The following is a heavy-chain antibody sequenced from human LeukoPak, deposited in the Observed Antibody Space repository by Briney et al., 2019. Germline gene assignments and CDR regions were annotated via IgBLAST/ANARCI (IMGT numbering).Heavy chain of an antibody. CDR1: GGSISSYY. D-gene: IGHD3-10*01. V-gene: IGHV4-59*01. J-gene: IGHJ4*02. Sequence: SETLSLTCTVSGGSISSYYWSWIRQPPGKGLEWIGYIYYSGSTNYNPSLKSRVAISIDTSKNQFSLKLSSVTAADTAVYYCARAGCYYGSGTSPFDYWGQGTLVTVSS. CDR3: ARAGCYYGSGTSPFDY. CDR2: IYYSGST.